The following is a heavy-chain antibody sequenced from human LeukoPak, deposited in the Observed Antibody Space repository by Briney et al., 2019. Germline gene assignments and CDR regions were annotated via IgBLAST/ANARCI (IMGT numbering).Heavy chain of an antibody. D-gene: IGHD6-13*01. CDR3: ARYSSSWYYWYFDL. V-gene: IGHV1-3*01. J-gene: IGHJ2*01. CDR1: GYTFTSYA. CDR2: INAGNGNT. Sequence: GASVKVSCKASGYTFTSYAMHWVRQAPGQRLEWMGWINAGNGNTKYSQKFQGRVTITRDTSASTAYMELSSLRSEDTAVYYCARYSSSWYYWYFDLWGRGTLVTVSS.